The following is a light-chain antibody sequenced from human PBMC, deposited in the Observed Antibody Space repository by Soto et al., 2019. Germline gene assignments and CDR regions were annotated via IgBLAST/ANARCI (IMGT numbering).Light chain of an antibody. V-gene: IGKV3-11*01. J-gene: IGKJ1*01. CDR2: DAS. CDR1: QSVSRH. Sequence: EIVLTQSPATLSLSPGERATLSCRASQSVSRHLVWYQQKPGQAPRLLIYDASNRATGIPARFSGSGSGTDFTLTISSLEPEDFVVYFCQPRSNWPRTFGQGTKVEIK. CDR3: QPRSNWPRT.